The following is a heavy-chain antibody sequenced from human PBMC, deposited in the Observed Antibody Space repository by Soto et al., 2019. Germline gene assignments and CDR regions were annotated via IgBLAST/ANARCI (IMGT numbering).Heavy chain of an antibody. CDR3: ARADGRALAYDI. Sequence: SSKVSCTASGYTITSYDIIWVRKAPGQGLEWMGWMNPKNDNTASGQKFQGRVTLTRNTSITTAYMELTSLTSEDTVVYFCARADGRALAYDIWGQGTMVTVSS. V-gene: IGHV1-8*01. J-gene: IGHJ3*02. CDR2: MNPKNDNT. CDR1: GYTITSYD. D-gene: IGHD3-3*02.